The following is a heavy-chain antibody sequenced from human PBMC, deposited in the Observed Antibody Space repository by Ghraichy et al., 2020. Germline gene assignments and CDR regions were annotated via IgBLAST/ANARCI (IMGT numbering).Heavy chain of an antibody. J-gene: IGHJ6*02. D-gene: IGHD6-13*01. CDR1: GFTFSTYS. Sequence: GESLNISCAASGFTFSTYSMHWVRQAPGKGLEWVAVISYDGSNKYYAASVKGRFTISRDNSMNTLYLQMNSLRPEDTAAYYCARDIKSSRWSYYYYAMDVWGQGTTVTVSS. V-gene: IGHV3-30-3*01. CDR2: ISYDGSNK. CDR3: ARDIKSSRWSYYYYAMDV.